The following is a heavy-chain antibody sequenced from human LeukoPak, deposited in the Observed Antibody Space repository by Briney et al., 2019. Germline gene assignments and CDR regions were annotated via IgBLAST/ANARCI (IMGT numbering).Heavy chain of an antibody. V-gene: IGHV5-51*01. D-gene: IGHD5-18*01. CDR2: IYPGDSDT. Sequence: NRGESLQISCKGSGYSFTSYWIGWVRQLPGKGLEWMGIIYPGDSDTRYSPSFQGQVTISADKSISTAYLQWSSLKASDTAMYYCANSRGYIYGIDYWGQGTLITVSS. CDR1: GYSFTSYW. CDR3: ANSRGYIYGIDY. J-gene: IGHJ4*02.